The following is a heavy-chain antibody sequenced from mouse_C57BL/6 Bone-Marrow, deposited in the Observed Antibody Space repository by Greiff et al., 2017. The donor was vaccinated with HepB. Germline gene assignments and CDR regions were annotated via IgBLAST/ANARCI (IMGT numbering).Heavy chain of an antibody. V-gene: IGHV1-19*01. Sequence: VQLQQSGPVLVKPGASVKMSCKASGYTFTDYYMNWVKQSHGKSLEWIGVINPYNGGTSYNQKFKGNATLTVDKSSSTAYMELNSLTSEDSAVYYCARGYGYSFAYWGQGTLVTVSA. CDR2: INPYNGGT. D-gene: IGHD2-2*01. CDR3: ARGYGYSFAY. J-gene: IGHJ3*01. CDR1: GYTFTDYY.